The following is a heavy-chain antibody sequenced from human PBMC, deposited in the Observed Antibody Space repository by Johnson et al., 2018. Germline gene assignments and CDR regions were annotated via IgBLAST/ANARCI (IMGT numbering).Heavy chain of an antibody. V-gene: IGHV1-69*12. CDR3: ARETSGVVVPAADNYYYYYGMDV. D-gene: IGHD2-2*01. J-gene: IGHJ6*02. Sequence: QVQLVQSGAEVKKPGSSXKVSCKASGGTFSSYTISWVRQAPGQGLEWMGGIIPIFGTANSAQKFQGRVTITADESTSTAYMELSSLRSEDTAVYYCARETSGVVVPAADNYYYYYGMDVWGQGTTVTVSS. CDR1: GGTFSSYT. CDR2: IIPIFGTA.